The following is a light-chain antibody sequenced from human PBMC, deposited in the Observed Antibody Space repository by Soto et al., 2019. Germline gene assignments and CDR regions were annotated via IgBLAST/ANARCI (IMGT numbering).Light chain of an antibody. J-gene: IGLJ1*01. CDR1: SSDVGGYNY. CDR2: EVS. CDR3: SSYGGSNNFV. Sequence: QSVLTQPPSASGSPGQSVTISCTGTSSDVGGYNYVSWYQQHPGKAPKLMIYEVSERPSGVPDRFSGSKSGNTASLTVSGLQAEDDADYYCSSYGGSNNFVFGTGTKLTVL. V-gene: IGLV2-8*01.